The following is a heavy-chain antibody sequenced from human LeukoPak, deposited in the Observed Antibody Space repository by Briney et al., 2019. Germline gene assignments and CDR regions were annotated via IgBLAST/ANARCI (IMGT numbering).Heavy chain of an antibody. V-gene: IGHV3-48*01. D-gene: IGHD3-10*01. CDR3: ARDTPGDPDY. CDR2: ISSSSSTI. CDR1: GFTFSSYS. Sequence: GGSLRLSCAASGFTFSSYSMNWVRQSPGKGLEWVSYISSSSSTIYYADSVKGRFTISRDNARNSLYLQMNSLRAEDTAVYYCARDTPGDPDYWGQGTLVTVSS. J-gene: IGHJ4*02.